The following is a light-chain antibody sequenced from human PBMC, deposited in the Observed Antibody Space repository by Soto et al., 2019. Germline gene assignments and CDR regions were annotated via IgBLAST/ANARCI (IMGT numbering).Light chain of an antibody. CDR2: GNS. CDR3: QSYDSSLSVV. CDR1: SSNIGAGYD. Sequence: QSVLTQPPSVSGAPGRRVTISCTGSSSNIGAGYDVHWYQQLPGTAPKLFIYGNSNRPSGVPDRFSGSKSGTSASLAITGRQAEDEADYYCQSYDSSLSVVFGGGTKLTVL. V-gene: IGLV1-40*01. J-gene: IGLJ2*01.